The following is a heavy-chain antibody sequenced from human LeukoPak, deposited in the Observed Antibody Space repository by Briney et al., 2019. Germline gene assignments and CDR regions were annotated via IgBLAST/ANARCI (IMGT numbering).Heavy chain of an antibody. J-gene: IGHJ4*02. CDR1: GGSISNYY. D-gene: IGHD3-10*01. CDR2: IYYSGAT. Sequence: KPSETLSLTCTVSGGSISNYYWSWILQPPGKGLVWIGHIYYSGATKYNPSLKSRITISVDTSKNQFSLMLSSVTAADTAVYYCARFGITVVRGGKYYFDYWGQGTLVTVSS. V-gene: IGHV4-59*08. CDR3: ARFGITVVRGGKYYFDY.